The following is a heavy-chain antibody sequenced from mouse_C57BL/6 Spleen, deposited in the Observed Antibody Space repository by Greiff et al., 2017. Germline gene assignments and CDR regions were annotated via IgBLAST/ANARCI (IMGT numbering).Heavy chain of an antibody. Sequence: EVQLQQSGAELVRPGASVKLSCTASGFNFNDYSMHWVKQRPEQGLEWIGRIDPEDGDTEYAPKFQGKDTMTADTSTNTGYLQRSSLTSEDTAGYYCTRGVGAMDYWGQGTSVTVSS. V-gene: IGHV14-1*01. D-gene: IGHD1-1*01. CDR2: IDPEDGDT. CDR3: TRGVGAMDY. J-gene: IGHJ4*01. CDR1: GFNFNDYS.